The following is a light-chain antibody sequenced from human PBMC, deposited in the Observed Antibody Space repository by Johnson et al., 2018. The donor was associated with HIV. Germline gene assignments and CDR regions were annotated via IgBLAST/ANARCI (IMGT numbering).Light chain of an antibody. CDR1: SSTIGNNY. CDR3: GTWDSSLSAAGSYV. CDR2: ETN. J-gene: IGLJ1*01. V-gene: IGLV1-51*02. Sequence: QSVLTQPPSVSAAPGQKVTISCSGSSSTIGNNYVSWYQQFPGTAPKLLIYETNKRPSGIPDRFSGSKSGTSATLGITGLQTGDEADYYCGTWDSSLSAAGSYVFGTGTKVTVL.